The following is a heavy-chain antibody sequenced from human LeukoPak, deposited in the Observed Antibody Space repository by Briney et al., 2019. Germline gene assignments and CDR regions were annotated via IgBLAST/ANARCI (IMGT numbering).Heavy chain of an antibody. J-gene: IGHJ4*02. CDR1: GFTFSSYA. CDR3: AKGGSGSYSSFDY. D-gene: IGHD1-26*01. Sequence: GGSLRLPCAASGFTFSSYAMSWVRQAPGKGLEWVSTISGSGGSTYYADSVKGRFTISRDNSKNTLYLQMNSLRAEDTAVYYCAKGGSGSYSSFDYWGQGTLVTVSS. CDR2: ISGSGGST. V-gene: IGHV3-23*01.